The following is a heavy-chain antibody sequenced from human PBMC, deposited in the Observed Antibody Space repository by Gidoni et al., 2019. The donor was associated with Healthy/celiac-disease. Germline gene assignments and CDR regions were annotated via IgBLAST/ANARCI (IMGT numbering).Heavy chain of an antibody. J-gene: IGHJ4*02. V-gene: IGHV1-3*01. CDR1: GYTFSRYA. D-gene: IGHD2-15*01. CDR2: INVGNGNT. Sequence: QVQLVQSGAEVKKTGASVKVSCKASGYTFSRYAIHWMRQAPGQRLEWMGWINVGNGNTKYSQKFQGRIIITRDTSASTAYMELSSLRSEDTAVYFCARSNTPIIDYWGQGTLVTVSS. CDR3: ARSNTPIIDY.